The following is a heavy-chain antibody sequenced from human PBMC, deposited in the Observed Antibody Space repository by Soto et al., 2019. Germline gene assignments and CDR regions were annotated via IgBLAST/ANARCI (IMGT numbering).Heavy chain of an antibody. V-gene: IGHV4-59*01. J-gene: IGHJ3*02. Sequence: PSETLSLTCTVSGGSISSYYWSWIRQPPGKGLEWIGYIYYSGSTNYNPSLKSRLTISVDTSKSQFSLKLSSVTAADTAVYYCARDRRDYDILTGYSPGAFDIWGQGTMVTVS. CDR2: IYYSGST. CDR1: GGSISSYY. CDR3: ARDRRDYDILTGYSPGAFDI. D-gene: IGHD3-9*01.